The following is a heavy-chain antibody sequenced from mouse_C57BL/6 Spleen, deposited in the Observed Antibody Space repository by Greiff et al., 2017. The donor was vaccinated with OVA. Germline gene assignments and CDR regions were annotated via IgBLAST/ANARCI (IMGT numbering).Heavy chain of an antibody. Sequence: VQLQQPGAELVMPGASVKLSCKASGYTFTSSWMHWVKQSPGQGLEWIGEIDPSDSYTNYNQKFKGKSTLTVDKSSSKANMQLSSLTSEDSAVYYGENGYYGSSYFGYWGEGTPLTVSS. V-gene: IGHV1-69*01. CDR3: ENGYYGSSYFGY. CDR1: GYTFTSSW. CDR2: IDPSDSYT. D-gene: IGHD1-1*01. J-gene: IGHJ2*01.